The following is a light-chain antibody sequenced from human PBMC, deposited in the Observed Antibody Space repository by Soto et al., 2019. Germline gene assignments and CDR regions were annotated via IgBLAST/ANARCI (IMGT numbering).Light chain of an antibody. CDR2: MAS. CDR1: QSLLNSKGYNY. CDR3: MQALRTPFT. V-gene: IGKV2-28*01. Sequence: DMVMTQSPFSLTVTPGEPASIACRSSQSLLNSKGYNYLDWYLQKPGQSPQLLIYMASTRASGVPDRFSGSGSGTDFTLKISRVEAEDVGVYYCMQALRTPFTFGQGTRLEIK. J-gene: IGKJ5*01.